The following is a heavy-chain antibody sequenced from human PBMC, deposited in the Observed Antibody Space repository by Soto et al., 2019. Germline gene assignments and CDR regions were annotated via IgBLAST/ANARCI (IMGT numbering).Heavy chain of an antibody. D-gene: IGHD2-21*01. CDR3: AKGSQMWTPDY. CDR1: GYTFTDYA. CDR2: ISTGNGNT. Sequence: QVQLVQSGAEVKKPGASVKVSCTASGYTFTDYAMHWVRQAPGQRLEWMGWISTGNGNTKYSQKFQGRVTITRDTSATTADMELSSLRSEDTAVYYCAKGSQMWTPDYWGQGTLVTVSS. V-gene: IGHV1-3*04. J-gene: IGHJ4*02.